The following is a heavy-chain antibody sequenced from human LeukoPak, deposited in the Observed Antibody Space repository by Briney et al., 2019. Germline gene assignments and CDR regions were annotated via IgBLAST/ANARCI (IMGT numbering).Heavy chain of an antibody. J-gene: IGHJ4*02. CDR2: IYYSGST. Sequence: SETLSLTCTVSGGSISSDYWSWIRQPPGKGLEWIGYIYYSGSTNYNPSLKSRVTISVDTSKSQFSLKLSSVTAADTAVYYCARTLCSSTPCCWLDYWGQGTLVTVSS. D-gene: IGHD2-2*01. CDR1: GGSISSDY. V-gene: IGHV4-59*01. CDR3: ARTLCSSTPCCWLDY.